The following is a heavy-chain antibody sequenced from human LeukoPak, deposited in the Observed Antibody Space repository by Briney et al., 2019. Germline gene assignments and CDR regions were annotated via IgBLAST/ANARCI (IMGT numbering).Heavy chain of an antibody. J-gene: IGHJ4*02. CDR3: AKGRYILDY. V-gene: IGHV3-9*01. CDR1: GFTFDDYA. D-gene: IGHD5-18*01. Sequence: GRSLRLSCAASGFTFDDYAMHWVRQAPGKGLEWVSGISWNSGSIGYADSVKGRFTISRDNAKNSLYLQMNSLRAEDTALYYCAKGRYILDYWGQGTLVTVSS. CDR2: ISWNSGSI.